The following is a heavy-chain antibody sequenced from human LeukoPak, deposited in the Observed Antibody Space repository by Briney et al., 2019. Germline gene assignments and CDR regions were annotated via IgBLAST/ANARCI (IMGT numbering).Heavy chain of an antibody. CDR1: GFTVSSSY. Sequence: GGSLRLSCAASGFTVSSSYMSWVRQAPGKGLEWVSVIHSGGNTYYADSVKGRFTISRDNSKNTLYLQMNSLRAEDTAVYYCTSKSDTRPFNYFDYWGQGTLVTVSS. CDR3: TSKSDTRPFNYFDY. J-gene: IGHJ4*02. CDR2: IHSGGNT. V-gene: IGHV3-53*01. D-gene: IGHD2-21*01.